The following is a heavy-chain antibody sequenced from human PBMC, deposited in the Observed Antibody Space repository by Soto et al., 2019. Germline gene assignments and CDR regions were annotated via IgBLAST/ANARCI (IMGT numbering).Heavy chain of an antibody. Sequence: GASVKVSCKASGGTFSGYAISWVRQAPGQGLEWMGGIIPIFGTANYAQKFQGRVTITADESTSTAYMELSSLRSEDTAVYYCARADALYYYDSSGYYTLAYWGQGTLVTVPS. CDR2: IIPIFGTA. D-gene: IGHD3-22*01. V-gene: IGHV1-69*13. CDR1: GGTFSGYA. CDR3: ARADALYYYDSSGYYTLAY. J-gene: IGHJ4*02.